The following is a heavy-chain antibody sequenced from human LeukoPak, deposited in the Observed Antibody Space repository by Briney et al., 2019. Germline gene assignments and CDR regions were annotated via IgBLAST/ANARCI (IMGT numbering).Heavy chain of an antibody. V-gene: IGHV3-21*01. D-gene: IGHD6-13*01. CDR1: GFTFSTYS. Sequence: PGGSLRLSCAASGFTFSTYSLNWVRQAPGKGLEWVSSISSSSGYIYYADSVKGRFTISRDNAKNSLYLQMDSLRAEDTAVYYCAREQGIPAAGILFVDYWGQGTLVTVSS. J-gene: IGHJ4*02. CDR2: ISSSSGYI. CDR3: AREQGIPAAGILFVDY.